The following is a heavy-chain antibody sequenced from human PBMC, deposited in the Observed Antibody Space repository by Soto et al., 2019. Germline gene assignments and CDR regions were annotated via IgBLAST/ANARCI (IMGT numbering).Heavy chain of an antibody. D-gene: IGHD1-7*01. V-gene: IGHV3-33*01. CDR2: IWYDGSNK. J-gene: IGHJ6*02. Sequence: GGSLRLSCAASGFTFSSYGMHWVRQAPGKGLEWVAVIWYDGSNKYYADSVKGRFTISRDNSKNTLYLQMNSLRAEDTAVYYCARGGGVRGHHNWNYARDYYYGMDVWGQGTTVTVSS. CDR1: GFTFSSYG. CDR3: ARGGGVRGHHNWNYARDYYYGMDV.